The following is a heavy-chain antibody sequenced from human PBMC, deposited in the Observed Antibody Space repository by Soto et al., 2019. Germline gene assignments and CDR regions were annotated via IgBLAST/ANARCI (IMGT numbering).Heavy chain of an antibody. CDR2: ISYSGST. CDR3: ARADPDASVGY. V-gene: IGHV4-59*11. CDR1: CVSMISHY. Sequence: SETLSLTCTFSCVSMISHYWTWLRQPPGKGLEWIGYISYSGSTYYNPSLKTRVTISADTSRNQFSLKLSSAIAADTAVYYCARADPDASVGYWGQGTLVTVSS. D-gene: IGHD3-16*01. J-gene: IGHJ4*02.